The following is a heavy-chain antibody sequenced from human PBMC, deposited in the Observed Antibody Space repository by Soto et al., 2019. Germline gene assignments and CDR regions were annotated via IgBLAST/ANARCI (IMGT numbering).Heavy chain of an antibody. V-gene: IGHV2-26*01. CDR3: ARHYYDSSGYFAPVDY. CDR2: IFSNDEK. Sequence: QVTLKESGPVLVKPTETLTLTCTVSGFSLSNARMGVSWIRQPPGKALEWLAHIFSNDEKSYSTSLKSRLTISKDTSKSQVVLTMTNMDPVDTATYYCARHYYDSSGYFAPVDYWGQGTLVTVSS. J-gene: IGHJ4*02. D-gene: IGHD3-22*01. CDR1: GFSLSNARMG.